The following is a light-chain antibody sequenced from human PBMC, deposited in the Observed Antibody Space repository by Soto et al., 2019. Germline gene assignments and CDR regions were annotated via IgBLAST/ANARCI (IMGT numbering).Light chain of an antibody. V-gene: IGKV3-11*01. CDR1: QCVRPY. Sequence: EIVLPQTPVTLSLSPGERPNLSCRPSQCVRPYLAWYQVKPGQAPRLLIYDASRRASAVPAMCIGSGSATDFTPPIISLEHEEFALYYCQQRNTWPPITFGQGTRLEIK. CDR3: QQRNTWPPIT. J-gene: IGKJ5*01. CDR2: DAS.